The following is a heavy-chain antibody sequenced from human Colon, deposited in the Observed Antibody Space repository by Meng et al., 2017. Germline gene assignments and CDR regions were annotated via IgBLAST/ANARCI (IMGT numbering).Heavy chain of an antibody. CDR3: ATEGRRDSANWDN. Sequence: QGHLQEVGRGLVEASQTLSLTCPVSGAAIDRGDFYWGWIRQSPGEGLEWIGYIFHSGDTYYNPSLKSRITITMEMSQNQFSLKVNSVTAADTDTYHCATEGRRDSANWDNWGQGSLVTVSS. CDR1: GAAIDRGDFY. D-gene: IGHD1-1*01. J-gene: IGHJ4*02. CDR2: IFHSGDT. V-gene: IGHV4-30-4*01.